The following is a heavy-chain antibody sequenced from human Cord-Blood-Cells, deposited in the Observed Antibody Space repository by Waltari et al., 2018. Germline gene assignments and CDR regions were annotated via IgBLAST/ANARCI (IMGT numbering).Heavy chain of an antibody. CDR2: INPNRGST. CDR3: ARDPISVLRFLEWLFDY. CDR1: GYTFTGYY. J-gene: IGHJ4*02. D-gene: IGHD3-3*01. Sequence: QVQLVQSGAEVKKPGASVKVSCKASGYTFTGYYMQWVRQAPGQGLEWMGWINPNRGSTNQAQKLQGRATMTRETSITTPYRELSRLRSDETAVYYCARDPISVLRFLEWLFDYWGQGTLVTVSS. V-gene: IGHV1-2*02.